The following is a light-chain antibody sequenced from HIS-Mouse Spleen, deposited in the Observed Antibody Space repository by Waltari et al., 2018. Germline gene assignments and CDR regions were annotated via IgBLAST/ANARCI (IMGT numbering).Light chain of an antibody. J-gene: IGLJ1*01. V-gene: IGLV2-14*01. Sequence: PATLSLSPGERATLSCRASQSVSSYLAWYQQHPGKAPKLMIYEVSNRPSGVSNRFSGSKSGNTASLTISGLQAEDEADYYCSSYTSSSTFFGTGTKVTVL. CDR1: SQSVSSY. CDR3: SSYTSSSTF. CDR2: EVS.